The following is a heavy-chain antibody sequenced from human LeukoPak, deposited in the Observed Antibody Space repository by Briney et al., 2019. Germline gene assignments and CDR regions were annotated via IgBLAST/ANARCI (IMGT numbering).Heavy chain of an antibody. D-gene: IGHD5-18*01. CDR1: GFTFSRYA. J-gene: IGHJ4*02. CDR3: ARDYATDRDMV. V-gene: IGHV3-30-3*01. Sequence: GGSLRLSCAASGFTFSRYAMHWVRQAPGKGQEWVAVISSDGTNKYYGDSVMGRFTISRDNSKNTLYLQMNSLRPEDTAVYYCARDYATDRDMVWGQGTLVTVSS. CDR2: ISSDGTNK.